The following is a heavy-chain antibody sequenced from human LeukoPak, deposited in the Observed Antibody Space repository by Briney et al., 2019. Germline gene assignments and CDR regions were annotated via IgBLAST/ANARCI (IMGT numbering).Heavy chain of an antibody. D-gene: IGHD3-9*01. J-gene: IGHJ4*02. Sequence: PSETLSLTCAVYGGSFSGYYWSWIRQPPGRGLEWSGEINHSGSTNYNPSLKSRVTVSVNPSKNQFSLKLSSVTAPDTAVYYYARGRLVINISPYYFDYWGQGTLVTVSS. V-gene: IGHV4-34*01. CDR1: GGSFSGYY. CDR2: INHSGST. CDR3: ARGRLVINISPYYFDY.